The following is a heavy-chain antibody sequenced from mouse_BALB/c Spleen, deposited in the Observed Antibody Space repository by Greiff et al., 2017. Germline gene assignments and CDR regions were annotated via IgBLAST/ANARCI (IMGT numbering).Heavy chain of an antibody. CDR1: GYTFTSYY. CDR3: ARRLRDYFDV. J-gene: IGHJ1*01. CDR2: IYPGDGST. V-gene: IGHV1S56*01. Sequence: QVQLQQPGAELVRPGASVKLSCKASGYTFTSYYIHWVKQRPGQGLEWIGWIYPGDGSTKYNEKFKGKTTLTADKSSSTAYMLLSSLTSEDSAIYFCARRLRDYFDVWGAGTTVTVSS. D-gene: IGHD1-1*01.